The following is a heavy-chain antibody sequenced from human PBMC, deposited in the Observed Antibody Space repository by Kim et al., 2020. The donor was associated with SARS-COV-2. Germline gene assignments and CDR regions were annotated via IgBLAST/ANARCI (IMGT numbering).Heavy chain of an antibody. J-gene: IGHJ4*02. CDR1: GYTFTNNA. CDR3: ARVICGTYRYTDY. D-gene: IGHD3-16*02. CDR2: INTDTGNP. Sequence: ASVKVSCKASGYTFTNNAISWVRQAPGQGLEWMGWINTDTGNPTYAQAFTRRFVFSVDTSVTTAYLQISSLEAEDTALYYCARVICGTYRYTDYWGQGTLVPVSS. V-gene: IGHV7-4-1*02.